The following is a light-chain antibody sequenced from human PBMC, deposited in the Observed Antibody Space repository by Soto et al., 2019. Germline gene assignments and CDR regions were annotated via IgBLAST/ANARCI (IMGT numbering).Light chain of an antibody. J-gene: IGKJ1*01. V-gene: IGKV3-15*01. CDR3: QQYDKWPPT. CDR1: QSVSSS. CDR2: GAS. Sequence: EVVLTQSPATLSSSPGERATLSCRASQSVSSSSLAWYQQKPGQAPRLLIYGASSRATGIPVRFSGSGSGTELTITISSLQSEDCAVYYCQQYDKWPPTFGQGTKVDIK.